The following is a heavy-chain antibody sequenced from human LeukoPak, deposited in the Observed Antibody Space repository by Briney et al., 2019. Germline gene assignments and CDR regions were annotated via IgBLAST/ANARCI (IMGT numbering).Heavy chain of an antibody. CDR2: ISGSGGST. D-gene: IGHD1-26*01. J-gene: IGHJ6*02. Sequence: PGGSLRLSCAASGFTFSSYAMSWVRQAPGKGLEWVSAISGSGGSTYYADSVKGRFTISRDNSKNTLYLQMNSLRAEDTAVYYCAKPIVGTYYYYYGMDVWGQGTTVTVSS. CDR1: GFTFSSYA. CDR3: AKPIVGTYYYYYGMDV. V-gene: IGHV3-23*01.